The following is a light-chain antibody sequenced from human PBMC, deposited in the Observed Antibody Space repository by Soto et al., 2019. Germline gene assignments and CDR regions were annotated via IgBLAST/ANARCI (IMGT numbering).Light chain of an antibody. J-gene: IGLJ1*01. CDR2: YDD. CDR3: AAWDDSLNGYV. Sequence: QSVLTQPPSVSEAPRQRVTISCSGSSSNIGNNAVNWYQQLPGKAPKLLIYYDDLLPSGVSDRFSGSKSGTSASLAISGLQSEDEADYYCAAWDDSLNGYVFGTGTKLTFL. V-gene: IGLV1-36*01. CDR1: SSNIGNNA.